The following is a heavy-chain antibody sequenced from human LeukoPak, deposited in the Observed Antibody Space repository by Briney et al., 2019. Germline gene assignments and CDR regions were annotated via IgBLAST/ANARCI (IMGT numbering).Heavy chain of an antibody. V-gene: IGHV4-30-2*01. Sequence: SQTLSLTCTVSGGSISSGGYYWSWIRQPPGKGLEWIGYIYHSGSTYYNPSLKSRVTISVDRSKNQFSLKLSSVTAADTAVYYCAREYPPDLVVVPAAPCFDYWGQGTLVTASS. CDR2: IYHSGST. D-gene: IGHD2-2*01. CDR3: AREYPPDLVVVPAAPCFDY. CDR1: GGSISSGGYY. J-gene: IGHJ4*02.